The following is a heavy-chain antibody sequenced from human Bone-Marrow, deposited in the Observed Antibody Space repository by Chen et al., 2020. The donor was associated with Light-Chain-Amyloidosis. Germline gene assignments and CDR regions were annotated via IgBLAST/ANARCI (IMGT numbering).Heavy chain of an antibody. Sequence: EVQLVESGGGLLQRGGSLRLSCAASGFAFSSYAMSWVRQAPGKGLECVSTISGSGGSRYYGDSVKGRLTISRDNSKNALFLQMNSLRAEDTAVYYCAKDISYDGILPGYPADAFDIWGQGTMVTVSS. CDR1: GFAFSSYA. D-gene: IGHD3-9*01. J-gene: IGHJ3*02. CDR3: AKDISYDGILPGYPADAFDI. V-gene: IGHV3-23*04. CDR2: ISGSGGSR.